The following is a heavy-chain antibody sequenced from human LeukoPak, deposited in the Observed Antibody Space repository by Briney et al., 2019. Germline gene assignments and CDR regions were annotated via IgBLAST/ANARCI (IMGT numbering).Heavy chain of an antibody. CDR1: GFTFSSYA. J-gene: IGHJ4*02. Sequence: GGTLRLSCADSGFTFSSYAMSWVRQAPGKGLEWVSAMSGGGDSTSYADSVKGRFTISRDNSKNALYLQMNSLRAEDTAVYYCARVGRVYYDSSGPPSDFDYWGQGTLVTVSS. CDR3: ARVGRVYYDSSGPPSDFDY. V-gene: IGHV3-23*01. CDR2: MSGGGDST. D-gene: IGHD3-22*01.